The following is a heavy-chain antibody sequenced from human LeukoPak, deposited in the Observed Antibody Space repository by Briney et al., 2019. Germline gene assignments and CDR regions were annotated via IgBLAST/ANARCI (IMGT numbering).Heavy chain of an antibody. CDR1: GYSISSGYY. CDR3: ARAIEVGAMTPFDY. D-gene: IGHD1-26*01. Sequence: SETLSLTCTVSGYSISSGYYWGCIRQPPGKGLEWIGSIYHSGSTYYNPSLKSRVTISVDTSKNQFSLKLSSVTAADTAVYYCARAIEVGAMTPFDYWGQGTLVTVSS. V-gene: IGHV4-38-2*02. CDR2: IYHSGST. J-gene: IGHJ4*02.